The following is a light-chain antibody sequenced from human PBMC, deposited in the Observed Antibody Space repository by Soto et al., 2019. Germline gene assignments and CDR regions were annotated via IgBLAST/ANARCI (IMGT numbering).Light chain of an antibody. J-gene: IGKJ1*01. CDR2: KAS. CDR3: QQYNIYSWT. V-gene: IGKV1-5*03. CDR1: ESISTW. Sequence: DIQMTQSPSTLSASVGDRFTITCRASESISTWLAWYQQKPGKAPNLLIYKASSLESGVPSRFSGSGSGTEFTLTISSLQPDDFATYYCQQYNIYSWTFGQGTTVDIK.